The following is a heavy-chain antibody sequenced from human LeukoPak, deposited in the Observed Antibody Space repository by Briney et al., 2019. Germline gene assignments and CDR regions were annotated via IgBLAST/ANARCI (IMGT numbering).Heavy chain of an antibody. CDR2: IYYSGST. J-gene: IGHJ3*02. D-gene: IGHD3-9*01. Sequence: GSLRLSCAASGFTYSSYAMSWIRQLPGKGLEWIGYIYYSGSTNYNPSLKSRVTISVDTSKNQFSLKLSSVTAADTAVYYCARRSDILTAYDAFDIWGQGTMVTVSA. V-gene: IGHV4-59*08. CDR3: ARRSDILTAYDAFDI. CDR1: GFTYSSYA.